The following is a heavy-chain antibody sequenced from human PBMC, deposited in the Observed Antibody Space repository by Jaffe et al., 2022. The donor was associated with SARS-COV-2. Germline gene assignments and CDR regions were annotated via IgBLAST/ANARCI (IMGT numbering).Heavy chain of an antibody. V-gene: IGHV4-61*02. CDR3: ARAKRWSPYYYYGMDV. J-gene: IGHJ6*02. Sequence: QVQLQESGPGLVKPSQTLSLTCTVSGGSISSGSYYWSWIRQPAGKGLEWIGRIYTSGSTNYNPSLKSRVTISVDTSKNQFSLKLSSVTAADTAVYYCARAKRWSPYYYYGMDVWGQGTTVTVSS. D-gene: IGHD2-15*01. CDR2: IYTSGST. CDR1: GGSISSGSYY.